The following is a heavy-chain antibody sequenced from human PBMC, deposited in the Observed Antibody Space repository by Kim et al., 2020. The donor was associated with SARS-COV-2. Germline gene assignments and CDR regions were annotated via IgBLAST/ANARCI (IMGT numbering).Heavy chain of an antibody. V-gene: IGHV3-23*01. J-gene: IGHJ3*02. D-gene: IGHD4-17*01. Sequence: DSVKGRCTISRDKSKNTLYLHMNRLRAEDTAVYYCAKDYRDNGDYHAFDIWGQGTMVTVSS. CDR3: AKDYRDNGDYHAFDI.